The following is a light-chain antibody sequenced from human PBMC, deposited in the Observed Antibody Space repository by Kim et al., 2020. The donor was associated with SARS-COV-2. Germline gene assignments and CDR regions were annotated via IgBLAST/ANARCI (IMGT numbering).Light chain of an antibody. J-gene: IGKJ4*01. CDR3: QQPNSYWLT. V-gene: IGKV1-9*01. CDR1: QAVNDY. Sequence: GDRVTITCRASQAVNDYVAWYQQKPGKAPKLLIYGASNLQSGVPSRFSGRGSGTEFTLTISSLQPEDFATYYCQQPNSYWLTFGGGTKVDIK. CDR2: GAS.